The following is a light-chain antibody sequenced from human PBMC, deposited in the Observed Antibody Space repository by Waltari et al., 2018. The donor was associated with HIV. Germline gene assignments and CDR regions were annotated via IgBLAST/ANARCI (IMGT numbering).Light chain of an antibody. V-gene: IGKV3-20*01. CDR3: QQYGGSALFT. CDR1: QSVSRNY. J-gene: IGKJ3*01. Sequence: ELVLTQSPGTVSLYPGERATLSCRASQSVSRNYVSWYQHKPGQAPRLLIYGASNRAAGSPDRCSGSGSGTDFTLSISRLEPEDFAVYYCQQYGGSALFTFGPGTKVEIK. CDR2: GAS.